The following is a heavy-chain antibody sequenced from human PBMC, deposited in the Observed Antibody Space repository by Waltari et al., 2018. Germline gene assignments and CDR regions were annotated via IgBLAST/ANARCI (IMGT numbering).Heavy chain of an antibody. CDR3: ARVAYSSSSGNYLDH. CDR2: ISHTGDT. D-gene: IGHD6-6*01. J-gene: IGHJ4*02. CDR1: GGDLSDNY. V-gene: IGHV4-34*01. Sequence: QVQLQQWGSGLLKPSETLSLTCALSGGDLSDNYWIWIRQPPGKGLEWIGEISHTGDTKYNTPLKSRVTLSVDTSLNQLSLKLRSVTAADTSIYYCARVAYSSSSGNYLDHWGQGTLVTVSS.